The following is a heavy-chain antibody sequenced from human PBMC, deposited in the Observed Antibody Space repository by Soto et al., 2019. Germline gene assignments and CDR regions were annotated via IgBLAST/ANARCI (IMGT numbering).Heavy chain of an antibody. CDR2: ISGSSTYA. CDR3: AREATGNGMDV. CDR1: GLTFSDYY. J-gene: IGHJ6*02. V-gene: IGHV3-11*06. D-gene: IGHD6-13*01. Sequence: QGQLVESGGGLVKPGGSLRLSCAASGLTFSDYYMSWIRQAPGEGLEWVSYISGSSTYADYADSVKGRFTISRDNARNPLYLQMNSLRAEDTAVYYCAREATGNGMDVWGQGTTVTVSS.